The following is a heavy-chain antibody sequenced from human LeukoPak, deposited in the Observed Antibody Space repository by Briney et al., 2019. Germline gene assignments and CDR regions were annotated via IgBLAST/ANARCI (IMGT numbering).Heavy chain of an antibody. D-gene: IGHD6-19*01. CDR2: INQSGGT. V-gene: IGHV4-34*01. CDR3: ARGWGRAVAGNFY. CDR1: GGSLSGYY. J-gene: IGHJ4*02. Sequence: PSETLSLTCAVYGGSLSGYYWSWIRQPPGKGLEWIGEINQSGGTNYNPSLKSRVSISVDTSKSQFSLKLSSVTAADTAVYYSARGWGRAVAGNFYWGRGTPVTVSS.